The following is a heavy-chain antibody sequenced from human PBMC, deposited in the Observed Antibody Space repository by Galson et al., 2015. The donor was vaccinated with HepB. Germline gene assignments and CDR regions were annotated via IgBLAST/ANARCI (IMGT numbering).Heavy chain of an antibody. D-gene: IGHD3-22*01. J-gene: IGHJ4*02. V-gene: IGHV3-73*01. CDR1: GFTFGGSA. CDR3: TRICVTIIVVVILDY. CDR2: IRSKASSYAT. Sequence: SLRLSCAASGFTFGGSAMHWVRQTSGKGLEWVGRIRSKASSYATAYAASVKGRFTIFRDDSKSTAYLQMNSLKTEDTAVYYCTRICVTIIVVVILDYWGQGTLVTVSS.